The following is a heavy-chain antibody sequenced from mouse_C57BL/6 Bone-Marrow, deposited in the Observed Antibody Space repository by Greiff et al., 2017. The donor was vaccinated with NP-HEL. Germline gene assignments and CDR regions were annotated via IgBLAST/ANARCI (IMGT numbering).Heavy chain of an antibody. Sequence: VQLKESGPGLVKPSQSLSLTCSVTGYSITSGYYWNWIRQFPGNKLEWMGYISYDGSNNYNPSLKNRISITRDTSKNQFFLKLNSVTTEDTATYYCARGGDYGNRAMDYWGQGTSVTVSS. CDR1: GYSITSGYY. CDR3: ARGGDYGNRAMDY. J-gene: IGHJ4*01. V-gene: IGHV3-6*01. D-gene: IGHD2-1*01. CDR2: ISYDGSN.